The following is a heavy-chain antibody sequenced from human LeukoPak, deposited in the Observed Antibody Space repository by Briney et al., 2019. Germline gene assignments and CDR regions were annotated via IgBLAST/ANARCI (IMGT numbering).Heavy chain of an antibody. J-gene: IGHJ4*02. V-gene: IGHV4-39*07. Sequence: SETLSLTCTVSGGSISSSSYYWGWIRQPPGKGLEWIGEINHSGSTNYNPSLKSRVTISVDTSKNQFSLKLSSVTAADTAVYYCAREEGDLGYWGQGTLVTVSS. CDR3: AREEGDLGY. CDR2: INHSGST. CDR1: GGSISSSSYY. D-gene: IGHD1-26*01.